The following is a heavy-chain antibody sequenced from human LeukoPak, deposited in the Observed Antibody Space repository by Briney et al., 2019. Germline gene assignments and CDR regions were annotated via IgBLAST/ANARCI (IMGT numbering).Heavy chain of an antibody. V-gene: IGHV1-18*01. J-gene: IGHJ4*02. CDR3: ARDEPYYYDSSGYYYFDY. Sequence: ASVKVSCKASGYTFTSYGISWVRQAPGQGLEWMGWISAYNGNTNHAQKLQGRVTMTTDTSTSTAYMELRSLRSDDTAVYYCARDEPYYYDSSGYYYFDYWGQGTLVTVSS. CDR2: ISAYNGNT. D-gene: IGHD3-22*01. CDR1: GYTFTSYG.